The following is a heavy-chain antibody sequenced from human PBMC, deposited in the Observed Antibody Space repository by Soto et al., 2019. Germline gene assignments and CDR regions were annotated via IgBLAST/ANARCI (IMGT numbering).Heavy chain of an antibody. Sequence: PSETLSLTCAVDGGSFSGFYWTWIRQPPGKGLEWIGEINHSGSTYYNPSHKSQVTISVDTSKNQFSLKLSSVTAADTVVYYCARGSIGARLAHWGQGTLVTVSS. CDR1: GGSFSGFY. CDR2: INHSGST. D-gene: IGHD6-6*01. V-gene: IGHV4-34*01. CDR3: ARGSIGARLAH. J-gene: IGHJ4*02.